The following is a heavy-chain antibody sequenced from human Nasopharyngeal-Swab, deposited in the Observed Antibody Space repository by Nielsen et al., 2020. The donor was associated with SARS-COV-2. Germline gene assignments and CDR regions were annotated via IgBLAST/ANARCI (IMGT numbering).Heavy chain of an antibody. CDR2: LYHSGST. CDR3: ARDDYTFSSSLDY. CDR1: GGSISSGTYY. V-gene: IGHV4-39*07. J-gene: IGHJ4*02. Sequence: SETLSLTCTVSGGSISSGTYYWGWIRQPPGKGLEWIGTLYHSGSTYYNPSLKSRVTISVDTSKNQFSLKLTSVAAADTAVYYCARDDYTFSSSLDYWGQGTLVTVSS. D-gene: IGHD2/OR15-2a*01.